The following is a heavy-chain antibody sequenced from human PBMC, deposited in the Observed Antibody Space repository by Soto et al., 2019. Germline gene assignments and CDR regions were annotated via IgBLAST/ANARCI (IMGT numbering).Heavy chain of an antibody. J-gene: IGHJ6*02. D-gene: IGHD2-2*01. CDR2: INAGNGNT. CDR3: ARDWCSSTSCYRGGSDYYGMDV. Sequence: QVQLVQSGAEVKKPGASVKVSCKASGYTFTSYAMHWVRQAPGQRLEWMGWINAGNGNTKYSQKFQGRVTITRDTSASTAYVKLSSLRSEDTAVYYCARDWCSSTSCYRGGSDYYGMDVWGQGTTVTVSS. CDR1: GYTFTSYA. V-gene: IGHV1-3*01.